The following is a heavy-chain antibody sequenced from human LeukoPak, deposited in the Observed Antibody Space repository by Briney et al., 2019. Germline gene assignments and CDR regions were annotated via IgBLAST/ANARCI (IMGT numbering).Heavy chain of an antibody. D-gene: IGHD5-12*01. CDR3: ARADSGYDSGY. CDR1: GFTFSSYS. V-gene: IGHV3-21*01. Sequence: GGSLRLSCAASGFTFSSYSMNWVRQAPGKGLEWVSSISSSSSYIYYAGSVKGRFTISRDNAKNSLYLQMNSLRAEDTAVYYCARADSGYDSGYWGQGTLVTVSS. J-gene: IGHJ4*02. CDR2: ISSSSSYI.